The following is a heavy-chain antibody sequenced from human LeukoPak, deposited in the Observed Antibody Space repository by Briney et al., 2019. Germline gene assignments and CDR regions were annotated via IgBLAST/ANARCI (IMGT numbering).Heavy chain of an antibody. CDR3: GNKGSPMTQGDY. CDR2: ISSIGSTI. J-gene: IGHJ4*02. CDR1: GFTFSDYY. D-gene: IGHD1-26*01. Sequence: GGSLTLSCAASGFTFSDYYMSWIRQAPGKGLEWVSYISSIGSTIYYADSVKGRFTISRDNAKNSLYLQMNSLRAEDTAVYYCGNKGSPMTQGDYWGQGTLVTVS. V-gene: IGHV3-11*01.